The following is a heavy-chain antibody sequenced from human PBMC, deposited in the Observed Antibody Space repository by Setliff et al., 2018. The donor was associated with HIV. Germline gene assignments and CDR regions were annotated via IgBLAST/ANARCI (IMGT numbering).Heavy chain of an antibody. D-gene: IGHD4-17*01. J-gene: IGHJ3*02. V-gene: IGHV4-61*09. CDR3: ARLGMTTVGIGDVFDI. CDR2: ISTSGST. Sequence: SETLSLTCTVSGGSISSGSDYWSWIRQPAGKGLEWIGHISTSGSTNYNPSLKSRVTISVDTSKNQFSLKVRSVTAADTAVYYCARLGMTTVGIGDVFDIWGQGTMVTVSS. CDR1: GGSISSGSDY.